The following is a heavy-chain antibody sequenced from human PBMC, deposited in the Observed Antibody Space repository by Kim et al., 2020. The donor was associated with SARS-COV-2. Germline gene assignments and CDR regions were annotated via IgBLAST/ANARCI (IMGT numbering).Heavy chain of an antibody. V-gene: IGHV4-4*02. CDR1: GGSITTNNW. CDR2: IFHYGST. J-gene: IGHJ6*02. D-gene: IGHD2-8*02. CDR3: AGGPWNACPGPSSMDV. Sequence: SETLSLTCAVSGGSITTNNWWCGVRQSPGMGLEWFGGIFHYGSTTYCPSLKSRRTISVDKSKNQFSFGLTSVTAAATAVYYCAGGPWNACPGPSSMDVWGQGTPVTVSS.